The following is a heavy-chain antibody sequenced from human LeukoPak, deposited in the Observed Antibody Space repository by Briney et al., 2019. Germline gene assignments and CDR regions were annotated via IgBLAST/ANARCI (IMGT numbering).Heavy chain of an antibody. CDR1: GGSISSYY. CDR2: IYYSGST. D-gene: IGHD2-8*01. Sequence: SETLSLTCTVSGGSISSYYWSWIRQPPGKGLEWIGYIYYSGSTNYNPSLKSRVTISVDTSKNQFSLKLSSVIAADTAVYYCARTDPYCTNGVCAFDLWGRGTLVTVSS. CDR3: ARTDPYCTNGVCAFDL. J-gene: IGHJ2*01. V-gene: IGHV4-59*08.